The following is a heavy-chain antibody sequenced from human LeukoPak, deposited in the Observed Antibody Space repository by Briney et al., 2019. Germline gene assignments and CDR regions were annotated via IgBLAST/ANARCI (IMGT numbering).Heavy chain of an antibody. D-gene: IGHD3-10*01. CDR1: GFTFSSYS. V-gene: IGHV3-21*01. Sequence: GGSLRLSCAASGFTFSSYSMNWVRQAPGKGLEWVSYISSSSSYIYYADSVKGRFTISRDNAKNSLYLQMNSLRAEDTAVYYCARGAPMVRGVIMGYWGQGTLVTVSS. CDR2: ISSSSSYI. CDR3: ARGAPMVRGVIMGY. J-gene: IGHJ4*02.